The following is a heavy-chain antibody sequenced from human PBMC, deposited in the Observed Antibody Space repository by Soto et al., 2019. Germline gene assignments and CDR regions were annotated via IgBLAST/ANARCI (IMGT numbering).Heavy chain of an antibody. CDR1: GASVSSESYY. CDR2: IYQTGST. J-gene: IGHJ4*02. D-gene: IGHD2-21*02. V-gene: IGHV4-61*01. CDR3: AKNRAPRGMVTLFEEEED. Sequence: QVQLQESGPGLVKPSETLSLTCSVTGASVSSESYYWTWIRQPPGKGLEWIGYIYQTGSTDSNPSLKSRVTISLDTAKNQFSLKLTSVTAADTAIYYCAKNRAPRGMVTLFEEEEDWGRGILVTVSS.